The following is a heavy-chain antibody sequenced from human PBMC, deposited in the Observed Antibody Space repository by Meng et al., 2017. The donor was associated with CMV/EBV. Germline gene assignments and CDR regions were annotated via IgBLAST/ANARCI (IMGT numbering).Heavy chain of an antibody. D-gene: IGHD3-3*01. V-gene: IGHV3-9*01. CDR1: GFTFDDYA. J-gene: IGHJ4*02. Sequence: SLKISRASSGFTFDDYAMHWVRQAPGKGVEWVSGISWNSGSIGYADSVKGRFTISRDNAKNSLYLQMNSLRAEDTALYYCAKDHDFWSGYSYYFDYWGQGTLVTVSS. CDR2: ISWNSGSI. CDR3: AKDHDFWSGYSYYFDY.